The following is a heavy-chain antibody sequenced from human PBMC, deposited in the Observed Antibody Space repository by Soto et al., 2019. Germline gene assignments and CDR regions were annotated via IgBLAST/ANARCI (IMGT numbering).Heavy chain of an antibody. CDR3: ASGGGYSYGYYFDY. Sequence: SETLSLTCTVSGGSISSGDYYWSWIRQPPGKGLEWIGYIYYSGSTYYNPSLKSRVTISVDTSKNQFSLKLSSVTAADTAVYYCASGGGYSYGYYFDYWGQGTLVTVS. CDR2: IYYSGST. CDR1: GGSISSGDYY. J-gene: IGHJ4*02. D-gene: IGHD5-18*01. V-gene: IGHV4-30-4*01.